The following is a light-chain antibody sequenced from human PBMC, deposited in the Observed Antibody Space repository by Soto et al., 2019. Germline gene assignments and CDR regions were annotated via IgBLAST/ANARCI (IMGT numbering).Light chain of an antibody. CDR3: GTWDSSLSAYV. CDR2: DNN. V-gene: IGLV1-51*01. Sequence: QSVLTQPPSVSAAPGQKVTISCSGSSSNIGNNYEFWYQQLPGTAPKLLIYDNNKRPSGIPDRFSDSKSGTSATLGITGLQTGDEADYYCGTWDSSLSAYVFGTGTKVTVL. J-gene: IGLJ1*01. CDR1: SSNIGNNY.